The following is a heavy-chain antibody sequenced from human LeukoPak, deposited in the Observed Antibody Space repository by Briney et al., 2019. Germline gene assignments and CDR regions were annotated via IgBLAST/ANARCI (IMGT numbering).Heavy chain of an antibody. CDR2: ISGSGGST. V-gene: IGHV3-23*01. Sequence: GGSLRLSCAASGFTFSSYAMSWVRQAPGKGLEWVSAISGSGGSTYYVDSVKGRFTISRDNSKNTPYLQMNSLRAEDTAVYYCAKGLSSGRQKRGFYYFDYWGQGTLVTVSS. D-gene: IGHD6-19*01. J-gene: IGHJ4*02. CDR3: AKGLSSGRQKRGFYYFDY. CDR1: GFTFSSYA.